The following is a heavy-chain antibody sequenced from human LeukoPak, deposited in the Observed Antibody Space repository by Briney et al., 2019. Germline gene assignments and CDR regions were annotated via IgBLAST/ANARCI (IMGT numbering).Heavy chain of an antibody. CDR1: GYTFTSYY. D-gene: IGHD5-12*01. CDR2: INPSGGST. CDR3: ARISPREDIVATGIDP. V-gene: IGHV1-46*01. Sequence: GASVKVSCKASGYTFTSYYMHWVRQAPGQGLEWMGIINPSGGSTSYAQKFQGRATMTRDTSTSTVYMELSSLRSEDTAVYYCARISPREDIVATGIDPWGQGTLVTVSS. J-gene: IGHJ5*02.